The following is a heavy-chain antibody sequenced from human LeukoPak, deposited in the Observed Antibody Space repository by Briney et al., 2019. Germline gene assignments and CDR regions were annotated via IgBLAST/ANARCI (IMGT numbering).Heavy chain of an antibody. CDR2: IIPIFGTA. D-gene: IGHD5-12*01. Sequence: SVKVSCKASGGTFSSYAISWVRQAPGRGLEWMGGIIPIFGTANYAQKFQGRVTITADESTSTAYMELSSLRSEDTAVYYCARERGQWLHYDAFDIWGQGTMVTVSS. CDR1: GGTFSSYA. CDR3: ARERGQWLHYDAFDI. V-gene: IGHV1-69*01. J-gene: IGHJ3*02.